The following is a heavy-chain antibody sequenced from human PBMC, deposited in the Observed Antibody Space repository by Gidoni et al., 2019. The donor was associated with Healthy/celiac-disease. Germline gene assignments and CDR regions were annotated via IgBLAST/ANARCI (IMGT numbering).Heavy chain of an antibody. J-gene: IGHJ6*02. V-gene: IGHV3-48*02. CDR3: ARGPPHCSGGSCYSYYYYGMDV. D-gene: IGHD2-15*01. CDR1: GFTFSSYS. CDR2: ISSSSSTI. Sequence: EVQLVESGGGLVQPGGSLRLSCAASGFTFSSYSMNWVRQAPGKGLEWVSYISSSSSTIYYADSVKGRFTISRDNAKNSLYLQMNSLRDEDTAVYYCARGPPHCSGGSCYSYYYYGMDVWGQGTTVTVSS.